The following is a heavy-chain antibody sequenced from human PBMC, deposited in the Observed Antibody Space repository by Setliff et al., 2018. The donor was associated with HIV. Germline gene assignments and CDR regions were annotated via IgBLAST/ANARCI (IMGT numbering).Heavy chain of an antibody. CDR1: GFTFSSYS. J-gene: IGHJ4*02. D-gene: IGHD3-22*01. V-gene: IGHV3-21*01. Sequence: PGGSLRLSCAASGFTFSSYSMNWVRQAPGKGLEWVSSISSSSSYIYYADSVKGRFTISRDNAKNSLYLQMNSLRAEDTAVYYCARGYYDSRGYTHAYFDYWGQGTLVTVSS. CDR2: ISSSSSYI. CDR3: ARGYYDSRGYTHAYFDY.